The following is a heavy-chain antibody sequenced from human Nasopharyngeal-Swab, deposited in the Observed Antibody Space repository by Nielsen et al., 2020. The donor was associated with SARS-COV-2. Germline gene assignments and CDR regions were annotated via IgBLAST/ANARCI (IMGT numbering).Heavy chain of an antibody. CDR2: IYPGDSDT. Sequence: GGSLRLSCKGSGYSFTGYWIGWVRQMPGKGLEWMGIIYPGDSDTRYSPSFQGQVTISADKSISTAYLQWSSLKASDTAMYYCARQEYSGYDHHYFDYWGQGTLVTVSS. D-gene: IGHD5-12*01. J-gene: IGHJ4*02. V-gene: IGHV5-51*01. CDR3: ARQEYSGYDHHYFDY. CDR1: GYSFTGYW.